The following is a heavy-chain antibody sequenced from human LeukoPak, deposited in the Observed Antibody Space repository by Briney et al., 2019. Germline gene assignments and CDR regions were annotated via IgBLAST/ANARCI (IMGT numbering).Heavy chain of an antibody. Sequence: SVKVSCKASGFTFTSSAMQWLRQARGQRLEWIGWIVDGSGNTNYAQKFQERVTITRDMSTSTAYMELSSLRSEDTAVYYCAAAATTVTTYSGGLWFAPWGQWTLVTVSS. J-gene: IGHJ5*02. CDR1: GFTFTSSA. CDR3: AAAATTVTTYSGGLWFAP. V-gene: IGHV1-58*02. CDR2: IVDGSGNT. D-gene: IGHD4-17*01.